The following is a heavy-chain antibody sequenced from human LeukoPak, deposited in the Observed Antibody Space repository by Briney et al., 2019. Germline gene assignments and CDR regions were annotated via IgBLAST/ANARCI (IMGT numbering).Heavy chain of an antibody. V-gene: IGHV3-23*01. D-gene: IGHD3-10*01. Sequence: GGSLRLSCAASGFTFSSYAMSWVRQAPGEGLEWVAAISGSGGSPYYAESVKGRFTISRDNSKNMLHLQMNSLRADDTAVFYCARGSSASYYNSRFDFWGQGTLVSVSS. CDR2: ISGSGGSP. J-gene: IGHJ4*02. CDR1: GFTFSSYA. CDR3: ARGSSASYYNSRFDF.